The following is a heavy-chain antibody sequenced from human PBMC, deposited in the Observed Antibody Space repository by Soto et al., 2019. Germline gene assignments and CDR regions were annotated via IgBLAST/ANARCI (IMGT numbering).Heavy chain of an antibody. CDR1: GFTVSSNY. CDR2: IYSAGNT. J-gene: IGHJ6*01. Sequence: EVPLVESGGDLVQPGGSLRLSCAASGFTVSSNYMSWVRQAPGKGLEWISIIYSAGNTYYADSVKGRFTISRDNSKNTLYLQMNSLGAEDTAVYYCARDVVVGGPTMNYDYGMDVW. CDR3: ARDVVVGGPTMNYDYGMDV. D-gene: IGHD1-26*01. V-gene: IGHV3-66*01.